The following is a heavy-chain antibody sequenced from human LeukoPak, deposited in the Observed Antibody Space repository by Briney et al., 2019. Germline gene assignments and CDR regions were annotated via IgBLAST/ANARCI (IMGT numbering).Heavy chain of an antibody. CDR2: ISAYNGNT. CDR1: GYTFTSYG. CDR3: ARVRAYDSSGYYYEYFDY. V-gene: IGHV1-18*01. D-gene: IGHD3-22*01. Sequence: ASVKVSCKASGYTFTSYGISWVRQAPGQGLEWMGWISAYNGNTNYAQKLQGRVTMTTDTSTSTAYMELRSLRSDDTAVYYCARVRAYDSSGYYYEYFDYWGQGTLVTVSS. J-gene: IGHJ4*02.